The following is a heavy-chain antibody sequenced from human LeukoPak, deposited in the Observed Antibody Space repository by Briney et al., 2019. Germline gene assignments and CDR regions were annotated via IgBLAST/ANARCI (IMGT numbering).Heavy chain of an antibody. CDR2: IKSKTDGGTT. Sequence: GGSLRLSCAASGFTFSNAWMSWVRQAPGKGLEWVGRIKSKTDGGTTDYAAPVKGRFTISRDDSKNTLYLQMNGLKTEDTAVYYCTTEVPIFPDAFDIWGQGTMVTVSS. J-gene: IGHJ3*02. D-gene: IGHD3-3*01. CDR1: GFTFSNAW. CDR3: TTEVPIFPDAFDI. V-gene: IGHV3-15*01.